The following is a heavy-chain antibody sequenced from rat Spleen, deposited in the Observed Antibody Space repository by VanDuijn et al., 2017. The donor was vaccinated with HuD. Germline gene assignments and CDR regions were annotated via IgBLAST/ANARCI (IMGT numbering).Heavy chain of an antibody. CDR3: ARHPYRYNYFDY. J-gene: IGHJ2*01. V-gene: IGHV5-7*01. Sequence: EVQLVASGGGLVQPGRSLKLSCAASGFTFSDYAMAWVRQSPEKGLEWVATIVFDSSGIYYRNSVKGRFTLSRDNAKSTLYLQMDSLRSEDTATYYCARHPYRYNYFDYWGQGVMVTVSS. CDR1: GFTFSDYA. CDR2: IVFDSSGI. D-gene: IGHD1-5*01.